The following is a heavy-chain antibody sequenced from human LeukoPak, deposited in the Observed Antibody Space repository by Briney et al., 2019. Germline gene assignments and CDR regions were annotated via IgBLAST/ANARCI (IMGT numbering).Heavy chain of an antibody. J-gene: IGHJ6*03. Sequence: SLRLSCAASGFTLSSYEMNWVRQAAGKGLEWVSFIRSKAYGGTTEYAASVKGRFTISRDDSKSIAYLQMNSLKTEDTALYYCTRGPLLWFGELPSDFYYMDVWGKGTTVTISS. CDR1: GFTLSSYE. D-gene: IGHD3-10*01. CDR3: TRGPLLWFGELPSDFYYMDV. V-gene: IGHV3-49*04. CDR2: IRSKAYGGTT.